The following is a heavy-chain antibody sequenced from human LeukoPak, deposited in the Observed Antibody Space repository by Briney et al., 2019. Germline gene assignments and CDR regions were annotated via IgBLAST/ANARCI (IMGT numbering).Heavy chain of an antibody. Sequence: SETLSLTCTVSGGSISSHYWSWIRQPPGKGLEWIGYIYYSGSTNYNPSLKSRVTISVDTSKNQFSLKLSSVTAADTAVYYCARDLPAYYDSSGYYYEGEAFDIWDQGAMVTVSS. CDR2: IYYSGST. CDR1: GGSISSHY. J-gene: IGHJ3*02. CDR3: ARDLPAYYDSSGYYYEGEAFDI. V-gene: IGHV4-59*11. D-gene: IGHD3-22*01.